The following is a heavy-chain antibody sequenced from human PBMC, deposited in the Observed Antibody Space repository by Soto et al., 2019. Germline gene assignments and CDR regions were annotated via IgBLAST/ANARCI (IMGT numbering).Heavy chain of an antibody. D-gene: IGHD6-19*01. CDR3: ARELAVAGYDY. Sequence: GSLRLSCAASGFTFNTYGMDWVRQAPGKGLEWLSYISSSGSAQFYADSVQGRFTISRDNAKNSLYLQMNSLRAEDTAVYYCARELAVAGYDYWGQGTLVTVSS. CDR1: GFTFNTYG. CDR2: ISSSGSAQ. J-gene: IGHJ4*02. V-gene: IGHV3-48*01.